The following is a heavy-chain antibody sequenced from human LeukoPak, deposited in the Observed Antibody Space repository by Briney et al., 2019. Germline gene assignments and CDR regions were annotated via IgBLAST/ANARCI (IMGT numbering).Heavy chain of an antibody. V-gene: IGHV1-2*02. CDR1: GYTFTGYY. CDR3: ARGFFRYGSSFDF. J-gene: IGHJ4*02. Sequence: ASVKVSCKASGYTFTGYYMHWVRQAPGQGLEWMGWINPNSGATKYAETFQGRVTMTRDTSINTAYMDLSRLTSVDTAVSYCARGFFRYGSSFDFWGQGTLVTVSS. D-gene: IGHD3-10*01. CDR2: INPNSGAT.